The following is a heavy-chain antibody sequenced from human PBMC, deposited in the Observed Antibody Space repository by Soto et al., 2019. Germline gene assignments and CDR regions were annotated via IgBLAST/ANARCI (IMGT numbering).Heavy chain of an antibody. V-gene: IGHV3-53*01. Sequence: GWSLRLSCAASGFTVSSKYMNWVRQAPGKGLEWVSIIWSAGLTYYADSVRGRFTISRDISKNILFLQINNLRAEDSALYYCAKDSTSGSYPYYFDYWGQGTLVTVSS. CDR2: IWSAGLT. CDR1: GFTVSSKY. CDR3: AKDSTSGSYPYYFDY. J-gene: IGHJ4*02. D-gene: IGHD3-10*01.